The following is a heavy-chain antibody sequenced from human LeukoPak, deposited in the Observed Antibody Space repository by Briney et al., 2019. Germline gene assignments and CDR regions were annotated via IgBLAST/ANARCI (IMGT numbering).Heavy chain of an antibody. Sequence: GGSLRLSCAASGFTFSSYAMHWVRQAPGKGLEWVAVISYDGSNKYYADSVKGRFTISRDNSKNTLYLQMNSLRAEDTAVYYCATGQHDILTGYSLYYFDYWGQGTLVTVSS. D-gene: IGHD3-9*01. CDR3: ATGQHDILTGYSLYYFDY. V-gene: IGHV3-30-3*01. CDR2: ISYDGSNK. CDR1: GFTFSSYA. J-gene: IGHJ4*02.